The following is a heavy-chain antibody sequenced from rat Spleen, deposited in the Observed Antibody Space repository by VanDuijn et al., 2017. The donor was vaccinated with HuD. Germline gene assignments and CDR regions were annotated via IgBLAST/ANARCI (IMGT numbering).Heavy chain of an antibody. CDR2: IGNDGGNT. CDR1: GFTFSIYG. V-gene: IGHV5-29*01. J-gene: IGHJ1*01. Sequence: EVHLVESDGGLVQPGRSLKLSCAPSGFTFSIYGMAWVRQAPTKGLEWVAIIGNDGGNTYYRDSVQGRFTISRVNVKSTLYLQMDSLRSEDTPTYYCVRQGYLRDWYFDFWGPGTMVAVSS. CDR3: VRQGYLRDWYFDF. D-gene: IGHD2-7*01.